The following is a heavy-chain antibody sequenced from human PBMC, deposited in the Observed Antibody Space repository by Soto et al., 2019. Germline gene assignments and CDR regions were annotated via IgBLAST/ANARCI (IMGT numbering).Heavy chain of an antibody. V-gene: IGHV4-31*02. J-gene: IGHJ5*02. CDR3: ARVGIVVVPAASYNWFDP. CDR1: GGSISSGGYY. CDR2: IYYSGST. D-gene: IGHD2-2*03. Sequence: LCGGSISSGGYYWSWIRQHPGKGLEWIGYIYYSGSTYYNPSLKSRVTISVDTSKNQFSLKLSSVTAADTAVYYCARVGIVVVPAASYNWFDPWGQGTLVTVSS.